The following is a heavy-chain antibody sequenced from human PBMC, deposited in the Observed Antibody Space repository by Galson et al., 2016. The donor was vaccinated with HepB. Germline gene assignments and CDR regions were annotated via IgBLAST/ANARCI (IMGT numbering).Heavy chain of an antibody. CDR3: ARDFKLGAPDYMDV. CDR1: GFNFSSFS. CDR2: ISKTGDTP. D-gene: IGHD1-26*01. J-gene: IGHJ6*03. V-gene: IGHV3-30*03. Sequence: SLRLSCAVSGFNFSSFSMNWVRQAPGKGREWVEVISKTGDTPFYGDSVKGRFTISRDNYKNTVDLKIHSLRSEDAAVYFCARDFKLGAPDYMDVWGKGTTFTVS.